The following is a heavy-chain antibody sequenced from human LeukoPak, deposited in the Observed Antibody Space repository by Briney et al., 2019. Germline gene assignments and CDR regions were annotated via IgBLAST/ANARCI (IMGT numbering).Heavy chain of an antibody. CDR1: GGSISGYY. CDR2: IYYSGST. V-gene: IGHV4-59*08. D-gene: IGHD6-19*01. CDR3: ARLASSGWSHCDY. J-gene: IGHJ4*02. Sequence: SETLSLTRTVSGGSISGYYWSWIRPHPGKGPEWIGYIYYSGSTNYNPSLKSRVTISVDTSKNQFSLKMNSVTAADTAVYYCARLASSGWSHCDYWGQRTLVTVSS.